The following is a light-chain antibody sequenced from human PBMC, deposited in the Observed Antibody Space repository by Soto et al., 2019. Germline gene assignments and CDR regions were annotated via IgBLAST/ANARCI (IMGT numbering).Light chain of an antibody. V-gene: IGKV1-5*03. CDR3: QQHESYPLT. CDR1: QSINTW. Sequence: DLQMTQSPSTLSASVGDRVTITCRASQSINTWLAWYQQKPGKAPRLLIYTASSLESGVPSRFSGSGSGTEFTLTISSLQPDDFATYYCQQHESYPLTFGQGTKVEIK. J-gene: IGKJ1*01. CDR2: TAS.